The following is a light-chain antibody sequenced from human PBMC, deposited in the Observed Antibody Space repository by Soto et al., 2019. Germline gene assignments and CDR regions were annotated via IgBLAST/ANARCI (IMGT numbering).Light chain of an antibody. CDR2: DAF. CDR1: EILYNF. Sequence: IMLIQSPATLSLSPGERGTLSWGASEILYNFLAWYQLRPGQVPRLLISDAFNRATGVPARFSGSGSGTECTITISSLKTEDGAVDDGQQSHNWPITFGQGTRLEIK. CDR3: QQSHNWPIT. J-gene: IGKJ5*01. V-gene: IGKV3-11*01.